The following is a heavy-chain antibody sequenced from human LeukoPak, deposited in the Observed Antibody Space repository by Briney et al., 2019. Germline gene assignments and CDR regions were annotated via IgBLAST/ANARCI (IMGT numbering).Heavy chain of an antibody. Sequence: SETLSLTCAVYGGSFSGYYWSWVRQPPGKGLEWIGEINHSGSTNYNPSLKSRVTISVDTSKNQFSLKLSSVTAAVTAVYYCARIRVDSYGYRYYYYMDVWGKGTTVTVSS. V-gene: IGHV4-34*01. CDR3: ARIRVDSYGYRYYYYMDV. D-gene: IGHD5-18*01. CDR2: INHSGST. J-gene: IGHJ6*03. CDR1: GGSFSGYY.